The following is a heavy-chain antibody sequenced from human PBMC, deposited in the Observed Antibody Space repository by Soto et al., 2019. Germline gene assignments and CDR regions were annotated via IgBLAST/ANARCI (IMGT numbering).Heavy chain of an antibody. V-gene: IGHV3-7*01. D-gene: IGHD1-26*01. J-gene: IGHJ4*02. CDR1: GFTFSNYW. Sequence: EVQLVESGGGLVQPGGSLRLSCAASGFTFSNYWMVWVRQAPEKGPEWVATIKQDGSEKYYVDSVKGRFTISRDNTKNSLYLQMNSLRAEDTALYYCARETSADAFRGQGTLVTVSS. CDR2: IKQDGSEK. CDR3: ARETSADAF.